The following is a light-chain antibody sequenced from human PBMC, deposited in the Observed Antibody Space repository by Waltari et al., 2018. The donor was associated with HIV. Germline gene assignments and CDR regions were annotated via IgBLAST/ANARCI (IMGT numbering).Light chain of an antibody. CDR2: AAS. CDR3: QQYNAWPLYS. CDR1: QRVSSN. J-gene: IGKJ2*03. Sequence: DIVMTQSPATLSVSPGERVTLSCRASQRVSSNLAWYQQRPGQAPRLLIFAASTRAPGIPARFSGSGSGTEFTLTISSLQSEDFAVYYCQQYNAWPLYSFGQGTKLEI. V-gene: IGKV3-15*01.